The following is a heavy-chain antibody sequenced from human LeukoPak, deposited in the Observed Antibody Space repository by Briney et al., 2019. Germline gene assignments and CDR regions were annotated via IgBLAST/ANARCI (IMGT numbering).Heavy chain of an antibody. CDR1: GFTFSSYS. CDR2: ISSSSSYI. D-gene: IGHD3-10*01. J-gene: IGHJ4*02. Sequence: AGGSLRLSCAASGFTFSSYSMNWVRQAPGKGLEWVSSISSSSSYIYYADSVKGRFTISRDNAKNSLYLQMNSLRAEDTAVYYCARDSGFGELLVGTFDYWGQGTLVTVSP. CDR3: ARDSGFGELLVGTFDY. V-gene: IGHV3-21*01.